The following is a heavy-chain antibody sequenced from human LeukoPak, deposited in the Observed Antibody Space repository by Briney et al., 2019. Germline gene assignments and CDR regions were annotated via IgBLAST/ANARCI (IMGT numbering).Heavy chain of an antibody. D-gene: IGHD2-15*01. CDR2: INHSGST. CDR1: GGSFSGYY. Sequence: SETLSLTCAVYGGSFSGYYWSWIRQPPGKGLEWIGEINHSGSTNYNPSLKSRVTISVDTSKNQFSLKLSSVTAADTAVYYCARDGGGYCSGGTCSIDLWGQGILVTVSS. J-gene: IGHJ4*02. CDR3: ARDGGGYCSGGTCSIDL. V-gene: IGHV4-34*01.